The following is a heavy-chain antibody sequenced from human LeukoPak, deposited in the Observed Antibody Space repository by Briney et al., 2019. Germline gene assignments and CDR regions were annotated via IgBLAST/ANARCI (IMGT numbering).Heavy chain of an antibody. CDR1: GGTFSSYA. J-gene: IGHJ4*02. D-gene: IGHD3-22*01. CDR3: ASNVDYYDSSGYSFDY. Sequence: SVKVSCKASGGTFSSYAISWVRQAPGQGLEWMGGIIAIFGTANYAQKFQGRVTITADESTSTAYMELSSLRSEDTAVYYCASNVDYYDSSGYSFDYWGQGTLVTVSS. V-gene: IGHV1-69*13. CDR2: IIAIFGTA.